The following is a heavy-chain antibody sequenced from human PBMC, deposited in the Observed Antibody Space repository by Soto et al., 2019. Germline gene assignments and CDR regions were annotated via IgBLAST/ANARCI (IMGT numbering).Heavy chain of an antibody. CDR1: GGSVSSGSFY. Sequence: SETLSLTCTDSGGSVSSGSFYRSWIRRPPGKGLEWIGYFYDSGSTNYNPSLRSRVTMSVDTSKNQFSLKLSSVTAADTAVYYCAASAPPATNYYYAMDVWGQGTTVTISS. J-gene: IGHJ6*02. CDR2: FYDSGST. CDR3: AASAPPATNYYYAMDV. V-gene: IGHV4-61*01. D-gene: IGHD5-12*01.